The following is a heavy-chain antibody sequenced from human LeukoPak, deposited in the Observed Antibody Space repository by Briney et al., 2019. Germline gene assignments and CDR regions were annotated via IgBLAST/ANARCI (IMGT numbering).Heavy chain of an antibody. Sequence: SWALPLTCAGYGGFFSRYFSNWVGQAAARQGEDLGEFNHAGNTNYNPSLKTRVLLSVDKSKNQFSLRLTSVTDADTAVYFCARGSSFDGYCAPGACQAGYYDMWGQGTPVTVSS. CDR2: FNHAGNT. D-gene: IGHD2-2*03. V-gene: IGHV4-34*01. CDR3: ARGSSFDGYCAPGACQAGYYDM. CDR1: GGFFSRYF. J-gene: IGHJ4*01.